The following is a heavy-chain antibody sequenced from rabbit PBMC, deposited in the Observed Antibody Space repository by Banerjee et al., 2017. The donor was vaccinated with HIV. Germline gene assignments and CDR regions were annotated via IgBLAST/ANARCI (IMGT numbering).Heavy chain of an antibody. J-gene: IGHJ4*01. D-gene: IGHD4-1*01. Sequence: QEQLEESGGGLVKPGGTLTLTCKASGIDFSSYYYMCWVRQAPGKGLEWIGCINTGDDNTFYASWAKGRFTMSKTSTTVTLQMTSLTAADTATYFCARDLAGVIGWNFNLWGQGTLVTVS. CDR3: ARDLAGVIGWNFNL. CDR2: INTGDDNT. V-gene: IGHV1S45*01. CDR1: GIDFSSYYY.